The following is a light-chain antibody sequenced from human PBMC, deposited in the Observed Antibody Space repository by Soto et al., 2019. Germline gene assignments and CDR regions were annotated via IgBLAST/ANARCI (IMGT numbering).Light chain of an antibody. CDR2: DAS. CDR1: QSISSW. V-gene: IGKV1-5*01. CDR3: QQYNSPYT. Sequence: DIQVTQSPSTLSATVGERVTITCRASQSISSWLAWYQQKPGRAPKVLIYDASSLESGVPSRFSGRGSGTEFTLTISSLKPDDFATYYCQQYNSPYTFGQGTRLEIK. J-gene: IGKJ5*01.